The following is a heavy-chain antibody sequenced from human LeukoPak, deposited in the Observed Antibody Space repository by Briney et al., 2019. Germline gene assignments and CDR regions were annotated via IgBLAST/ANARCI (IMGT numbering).Heavy chain of an antibody. Sequence: SETLSVTCAVYGGSFSGYYWSWIRQPPGKGLEWIGEINHSGSTNYNPSLKSRVTISVDTSKNQFSLKLSSVTAADTAVYYCARDPRGRTNAFDIWGQGTKVTVSS. CDR2: INHSGST. CDR3: ARDPRGRTNAFDI. CDR1: GGSFSGYY. D-gene: IGHD3-10*01. V-gene: IGHV4-34*01. J-gene: IGHJ3*02.